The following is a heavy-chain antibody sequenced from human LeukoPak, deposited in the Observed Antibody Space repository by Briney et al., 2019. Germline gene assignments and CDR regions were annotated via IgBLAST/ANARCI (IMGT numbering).Heavy chain of an antibody. D-gene: IGHD4-17*01. CDR2: IYYSGST. CDR3: ARGVRRLGWFDP. J-gene: IGHJ5*02. CDR1: GGSISSYY. V-gene: IGHV4-59*01. Sequence: SETLSLTCTVSGGSISSYYWSWIRQPPGKGLEWIGYIYYSGSTNYNPSLKSRVTISVDTSKNQFSLKLSSVTAADTAVYYCARGVRRLGWFDPWGQGTLVTVSS.